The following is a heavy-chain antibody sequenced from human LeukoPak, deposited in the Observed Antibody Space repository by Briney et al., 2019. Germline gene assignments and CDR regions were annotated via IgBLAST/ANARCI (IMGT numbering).Heavy chain of an antibody. D-gene: IGHD3-10*01. J-gene: IGHJ4*02. V-gene: IGHV4-39*07. Sequence: PSETLSLTCTVSGGSISSSSYYWGWIRQPPGKGLEWIGSLYYSGSTYYNPSLKSRVTISVDTSKNQFSLKLSSVTAADTAVYYCARGKRVHYFDYWGQGTLVTVSS. CDR2: LYYSGST. CDR1: GGSISSSSYY. CDR3: ARGKRVHYFDY.